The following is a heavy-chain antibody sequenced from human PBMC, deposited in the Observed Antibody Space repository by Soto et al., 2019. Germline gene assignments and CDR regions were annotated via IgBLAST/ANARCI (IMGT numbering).Heavy chain of an antibody. D-gene: IGHD1-1*01. Sequence: QVHLVQSGAEVKKPGASVKVSCKASGYTFTSYGITWVRQAPGQGLEWMGWISAHNGNTDYAQKLQGRVIVTRDTATSTAYMELRSLRSDNTAVYYCARGRYGDYWGQGALVTVSS. CDR3: ARGRYGDY. CDR1: GYTFTSYG. J-gene: IGHJ4*02. V-gene: IGHV1-18*01. CDR2: ISAHNGNT.